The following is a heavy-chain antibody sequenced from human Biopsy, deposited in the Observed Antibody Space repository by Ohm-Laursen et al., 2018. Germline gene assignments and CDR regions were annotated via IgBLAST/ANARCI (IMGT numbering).Heavy chain of an antibody. D-gene: IGHD2-15*01. CDR1: GGSIISNYYY. CDR3: ARHGSQGYCTGGSCVDY. CDR2: IYYRGNT. Sequence: DTLSLTCTVSGGSIISNYYYWGWIRQPPGKGLEWIGSIYYRGNTNYNPSLKSRVTISVDPSKNQPSLKLSSATAADTAVFYCARHGSQGYCTGGSCVDYWGQGALVTVSS. J-gene: IGHJ4*02. V-gene: IGHV4-39*01.